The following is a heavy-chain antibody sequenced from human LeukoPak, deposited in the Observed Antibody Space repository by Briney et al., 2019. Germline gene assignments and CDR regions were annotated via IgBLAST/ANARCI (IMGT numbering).Heavy chain of an antibody. V-gene: IGHV3-33*01. CDR1: GFTFSSYG. Sequence: GGSLRLSCAASGFTFSSYGMHWVRQAPGKGLEWVAVIWYDGSNKYYADSVKGRFTISRDNSKNTLYLQMNSLRAEDTAVYYCARDLSGYASGSTCSDQWGQGTLVTVSS. CDR2: IWYDGSNK. J-gene: IGHJ4*02. D-gene: IGHD3-10*01. CDR3: ARDLSGYASGSTCSDQ.